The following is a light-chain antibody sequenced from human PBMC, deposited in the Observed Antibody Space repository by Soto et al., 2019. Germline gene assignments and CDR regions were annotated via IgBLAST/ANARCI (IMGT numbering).Light chain of an antibody. CDR1: SNDVGGYNF. V-gene: IGLV2-11*01. J-gene: IGLJ2*01. CDR3: SSNAGSYTLV. Sequence: QSALTQPRSVSGSPGQSVTISCTGTSNDVGGYNFVSWYQQHPGKVPKLFIYDVSRRPSGVPDRLSGSKSGNTASLTISGLQGEDEAEYYCSSNAGSYTLVFGGGTKLTV. CDR2: DVS.